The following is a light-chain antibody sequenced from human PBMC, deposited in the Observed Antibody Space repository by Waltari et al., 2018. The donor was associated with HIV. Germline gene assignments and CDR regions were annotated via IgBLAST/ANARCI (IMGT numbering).Light chain of an antibody. CDR3: SSYTSSSTLYVV. J-gene: IGLJ2*01. CDR1: RSDVGGYNY. CDR2: DVS. V-gene: IGLV2-14*01. Sequence: ALTQPASVSGSPGQSITISCTGTRSDVGGYNYVSWYQQHPGKAPKLMIYDVSYRPSGVSNRFSGSKSGNTASLTISGLQAEDEADYYCSSYTSSSTLYVVFGGGTKLTVL.